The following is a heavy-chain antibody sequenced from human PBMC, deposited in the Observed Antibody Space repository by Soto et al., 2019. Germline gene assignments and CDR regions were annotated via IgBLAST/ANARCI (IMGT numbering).Heavy chain of an antibody. CDR2: IYWNDDK. CDR3: AREGAIVPRFFDP. Sequence: QITLKESGPTLVKPTETLTLICTFSGFSLSTNGVGVGWIRQPPGKALEWLALIYWNDDKRYSPSLKSRLTITKDTSKNHVVLTMTDLDPVDTGTYYCAREGAIVPRFFDPWGQGTLVTVSS. J-gene: IGHJ5*02. V-gene: IGHV2-5*01. D-gene: IGHD1-26*01. CDR1: GFSLSTNGVG.